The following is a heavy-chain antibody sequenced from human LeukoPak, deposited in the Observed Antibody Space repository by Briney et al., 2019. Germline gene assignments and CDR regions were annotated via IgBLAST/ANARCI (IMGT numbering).Heavy chain of an antibody. V-gene: IGHV3-21*01. CDR3: ARELYSGYGRFDY. J-gene: IGHJ4*02. Sequence: TGGSLRLSCAASGFTFSSFTMHWVRQAPGKGLEWVSSISSGSGYIYYADSVKGRFTISRDNAKNSLSLQMNSLRAEDTAVYYCARELYSGYGRFDYWGQGTLVTVSS. CDR2: ISSGSGYI. D-gene: IGHD5-12*01. CDR1: GFTFSSFT.